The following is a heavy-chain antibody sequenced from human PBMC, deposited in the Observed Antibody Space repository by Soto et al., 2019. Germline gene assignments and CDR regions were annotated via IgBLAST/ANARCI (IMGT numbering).Heavy chain of an antibody. D-gene: IGHD6-19*01. CDR3: ARGHSSGWPTNWFDP. Sequence: SETLSLTCTVSGGSITSDYWRWILQPPGKGLEWLGRTYFRGSFNYNPSLRGRVTISIERSKNQVSLNLRSATAADTAVYYCARGHSSGWPTNWFDPWGNGTLVTVSS. J-gene: IGHJ5*02. CDR1: GGSITSDY. CDR2: TYFRGSF. V-gene: IGHV4-4*07.